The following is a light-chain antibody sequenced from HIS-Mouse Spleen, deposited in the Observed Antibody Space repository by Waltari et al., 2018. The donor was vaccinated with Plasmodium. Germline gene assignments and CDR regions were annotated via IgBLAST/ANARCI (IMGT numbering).Light chain of an antibody. Sequence: SYELTQPSSVSVSPGQTARITCSGAVLAKKYARWFQQKPGQAPVLVIYKDSERPSGSPERFSGSSSGTTVTLTISGAQVEDEADYYCYSAADNNQVFGGGTKLTVL. CDR1: VLAKKY. CDR3: YSAADNNQV. V-gene: IGLV3-27*01. J-gene: IGLJ2*01. CDR2: KDS.